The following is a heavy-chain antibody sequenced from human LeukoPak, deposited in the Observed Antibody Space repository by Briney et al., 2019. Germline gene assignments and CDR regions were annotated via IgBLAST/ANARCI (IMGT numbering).Heavy chain of an antibody. CDR2: ISWNSGSI. V-gene: IGHV3-9*01. J-gene: IGHJ4*02. Sequence: GRSLRLSCAASGFTFDDYAMHWVRQAPGKGLEWVSGISWNSGSIGYADSVKGRFTISRDNAKNSLYLQMNSLRAEDTALYYCAKDRAYGFFDSTGGFDYWGQGTLVTVSS. CDR3: AKDRAYGFFDSTGGFDY. CDR1: GFTFDDYA. D-gene: IGHD3-10*01.